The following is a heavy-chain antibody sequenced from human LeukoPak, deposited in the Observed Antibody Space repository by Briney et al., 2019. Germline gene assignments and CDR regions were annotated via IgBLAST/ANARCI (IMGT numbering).Heavy chain of an antibody. Sequence: GGSLRLSCAASGFTSSDYTMNWVRQSPGKGLEWVSGISVSDDSTYYADSVKGRFTISRVTSNNMLYLQMNSLRAEDTAVYYCARDRYCVSTNCPYDCWGQGTPVTVSS. V-gene: IGHV3-23*01. CDR1: GFTSSDYT. CDR2: ISVSDDST. CDR3: ARDRYCVSTNCPYDC. J-gene: IGHJ4*02. D-gene: IGHD2-2*01.